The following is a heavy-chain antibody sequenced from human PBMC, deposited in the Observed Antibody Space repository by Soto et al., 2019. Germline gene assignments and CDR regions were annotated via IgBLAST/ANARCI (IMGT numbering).Heavy chain of an antibody. CDR2: INAGNGNT. D-gene: IGHD3-3*01. CDR1: GYTFTSYA. J-gene: IGHJ3*02. Sequence: QVQLVQSGAEVKKPGASVKVSCKASGYTFTSYAMHWVRQAPGQRLEWMGWINAGNGNTKYSQKFQGRVTITRDTSASTAYMELSSLRSEDTAVYYCAREATIFGVVIIGVGAFDIWGQGTMVTVSS. V-gene: IGHV1-3*01. CDR3: AREATIFGVVIIGVGAFDI.